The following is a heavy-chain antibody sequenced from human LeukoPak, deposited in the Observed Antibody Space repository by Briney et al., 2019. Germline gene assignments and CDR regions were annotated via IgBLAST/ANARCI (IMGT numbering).Heavy chain of an antibody. J-gene: IGHJ4*02. V-gene: IGHV3-23*01. CDR3: AKVMAAAGTWFFDY. D-gene: IGHD6-13*01. CDR1: GFTFTSYA. CDR2: ARASGGIT. Sequence: QPGGSLGLSCVASGFTFTSYAMSWVRQAPGNGLESVSTARASGGITYYADSVKGRFTISRDSSKNTLHLQMNSLRAEDTAVYYCAKVMAAAGTWFFDYWSQGTLVTVSS.